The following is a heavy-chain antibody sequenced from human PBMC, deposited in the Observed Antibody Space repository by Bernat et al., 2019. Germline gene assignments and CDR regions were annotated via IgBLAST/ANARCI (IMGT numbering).Heavy chain of an antibody. V-gene: IGHV4-39*01. D-gene: IGHD3-22*01. CDR1: GGSISSSSYY. Sequence: QLQLQESGPGLVKPSETLSLTCTVSGGSISSSSYYWGWIRQPPGKGLEWIGGIYYSGSTSYNPSLKRRVTISVDTSKNQFSLKLSSVTAADTAVYYCARPWNYYDSSGFQKGYDAFDIWGQGTMVTVSS. J-gene: IGHJ3*02. CDR2: IYYSGST. CDR3: ARPWNYYDSSGFQKGYDAFDI.